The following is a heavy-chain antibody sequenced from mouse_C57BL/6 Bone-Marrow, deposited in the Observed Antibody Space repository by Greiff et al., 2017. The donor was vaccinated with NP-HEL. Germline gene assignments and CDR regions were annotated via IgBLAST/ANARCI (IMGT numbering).Heavy chain of an antibody. Sequence: EVKLVESGGDLVKPGGSLKLSCAASGFTFSSYGMSWVRQTPDKRLEWVATISSGGSYTYYPDSVKGRVTISRDNAKNTLYLQMSSLKSEDTAMYDCSLYGNYLAWFAYWGQGTLVTVSA. D-gene: IGHD2-1*01. J-gene: IGHJ3*01. CDR2: ISSGGSYT. CDR3: SLYGNYLAWFAY. CDR1: GFTFSSYG. V-gene: IGHV5-6*01.